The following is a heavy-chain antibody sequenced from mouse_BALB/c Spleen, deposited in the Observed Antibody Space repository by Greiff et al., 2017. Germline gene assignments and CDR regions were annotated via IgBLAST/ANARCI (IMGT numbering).Heavy chain of an antibody. D-gene: IGHD2-14*01. CDR2: INPSNGGT. CDR1: GYTFTSYY. Sequence: QVQLQQPGAELVKPGASVKLSCKASGYTFTSYYMYWVKQRPGQGLEWIGEINPSNGGTNFNEKFKSKATLTVDKSSSTAYMQLSSLTSEDSAVYYCTRRSYRYDEGYWYFDVWGAGTTVTVSS. J-gene: IGHJ1*01. V-gene: IGHV1S81*02. CDR3: TRRSYRYDEGYWYFDV.